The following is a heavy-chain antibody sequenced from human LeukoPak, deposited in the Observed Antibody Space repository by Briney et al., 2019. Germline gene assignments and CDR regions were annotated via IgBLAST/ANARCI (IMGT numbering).Heavy chain of an antibody. CDR3: ARQTGAFDI. CDR2: ISGNAGST. CDR1: GFTLSTYA. Sequence: PGGSLRLSCTASGFTLSTYAVSWVRQAPGKGLEWVSLISGNAGSTYYADSVKGRFTISRDNSKNTLYLQMNSLRAEDTAVYYCARQTGAFDIWGQGTMVTVSS. J-gene: IGHJ3*02. V-gene: IGHV3-23*01.